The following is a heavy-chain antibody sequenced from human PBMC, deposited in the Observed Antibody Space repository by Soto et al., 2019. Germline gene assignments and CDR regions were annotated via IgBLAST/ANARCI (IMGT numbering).Heavy chain of an antibody. J-gene: IGHJ5*02. CDR2: IKQDGSEK. CDR3: ARGSSSFDP. Sequence: LILSCAASGFTFSSYCMSWVRQAPGKGLEWVANIKQDGSEKYYVDSVKGRFTISRDNAKNSLYLQMNSLRAEDTAVYYCARGSSSFDPWGQGTLVTVSS. D-gene: IGHD6-6*01. V-gene: IGHV3-7*01. CDR1: GFTFSSYC.